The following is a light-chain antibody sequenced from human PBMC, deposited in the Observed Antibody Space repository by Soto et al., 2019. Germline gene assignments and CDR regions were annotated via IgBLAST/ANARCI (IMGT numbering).Light chain of an antibody. V-gene: IGLV1-47*01. CDR2: RNN. CDR1: SSNIGNNY. Sequence: QSVLTQPPSASGTPGQRVTIFCSGSSSNIGNNYVYWYQQRPGVAPKLLIYRNNQRPSGVPDRFSGSKSGTSASLAISGLRSEDEADYYCAARDDSLSGPVFGGGTKLTVL. CDR3: AARDDSLSGPV. J-gene: IGLJ3*02.